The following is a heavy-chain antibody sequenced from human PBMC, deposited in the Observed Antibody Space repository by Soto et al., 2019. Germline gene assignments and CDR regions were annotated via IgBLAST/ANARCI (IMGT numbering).Heavy chain of an antibody. CDR3: ARDDIPGIAVATYGMDV. CDR1: GFIFSNFG. Sequence: PGGSLRLSCSASGFIFSNFGMHWVRQAPGKGLGWVAVIWYDGSNQYYADSVKGRFTISKDNSKNTLYLQMNSLRAEDTAVYYCARDDIPGIAVATYGMDVWGQGTTVTVSS. CDR2: IWYDGSNQ. V-gene: IGHV3-33*01. D-gene: IGHD6-19*01. J-gene: IGHJ6*02.